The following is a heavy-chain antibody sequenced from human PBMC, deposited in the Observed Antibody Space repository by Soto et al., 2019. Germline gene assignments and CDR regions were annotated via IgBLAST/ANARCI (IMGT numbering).Heavy chain of an antibody. CDR2: INPIRSMP. CDR1: GDTFSFYT. Sequence: QVQLVQSGAEVKKPGSSVKVSCKASGDTFSFYTINWVRQAPGLGLEWVGRINPIRSMPNYAQKFQGRVTMTADKSTITAYMELRSLRFEDTAIYYCATSYGSGYRAFDYWGQGALVTVSS. CDR3: ATSYGSGYRAFDY. D-gene: IGHD3-10*01. V-gene: IGHV1-69*02. J-gene: IGHJ4*02.